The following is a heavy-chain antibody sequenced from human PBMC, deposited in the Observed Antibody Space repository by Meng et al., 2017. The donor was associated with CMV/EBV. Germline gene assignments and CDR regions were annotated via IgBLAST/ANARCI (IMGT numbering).Heavy chain of an antibody. D-gene: IGHD2-2*02. Sequence: SVKVSCKASGGTFSSYSISWLRQAPGQGLEWMGGIITIFGTANYAQKFQGRVTITTDESTSTAYMELSSLRSEDTAVYYCASCSTSCYIGWYFDLWGRGTLVTVSS. J-gene: IGHJ2*01. CDR2: IITIFGTA. V-gene: IGHV1-69*05. CDR3: ASCSTSCYIGWYFDL. CDR1: GGTFSSYS.